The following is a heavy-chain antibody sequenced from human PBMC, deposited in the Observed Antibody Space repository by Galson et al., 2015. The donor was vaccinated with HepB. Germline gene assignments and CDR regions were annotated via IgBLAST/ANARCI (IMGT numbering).Heavy chain of an antibody. Sequence: SLRLSCAASGFSFTHAWMTWVRQAPGKGLEWVGRIKPNAEGGTTDYARPVKGRFTISRDDSTQTLYLQMDSLKSEDTAVYYCTIDLLEIGGYFHYFDLWGQGTLVTVSS. J-gene: IGHJ4*02. D-gene: IGHD3-22*01. V-gene: IGHV3-15*01. CDR1: GFSFTHAW. CDR2: IKPNAEGGTT. CDR3: TIDLLEIGGYFHYFDL.